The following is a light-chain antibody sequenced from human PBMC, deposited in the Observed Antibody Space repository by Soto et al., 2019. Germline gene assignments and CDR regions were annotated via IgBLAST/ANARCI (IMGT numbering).Light chain of an antibody. V-gene: IGKV3-20*01. Sequence: EIGLTQSPGTLSLSPGERATLSCRASQSVSSSYLAWYQHKPGQAPRLLIYGASSRATGLPDRFSGSGSGTDFTLTISRLEPEDFAVYYCQQYGSSPHTFGQGTKLEIK. CDR3: QQYGSSPHT. CDR2: GAS. CDR1: QSVSSSY. J-gene: IGKJ2*01.